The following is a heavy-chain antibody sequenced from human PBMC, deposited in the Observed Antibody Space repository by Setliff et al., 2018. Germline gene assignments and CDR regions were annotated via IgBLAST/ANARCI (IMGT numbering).Heavy chain of an antibody. J-gene: IGHJ5*01. CDR1: GFIFNNYA. CDR3: ARDRGGTNPWFDS. Sequence: GGSLRLSCAASGFIFNNYAISWVRQVPGRGLQWVSIIYGDGTTIYYADSVKGRFTISRDSSKDTVYLQMNSLTAEDTAMYYCARDRGGTNPWFDSWGQGTLVTVSS. D-gene: IGHD3-10*01. V-gene: IGHV3-23*03. CDR2: IYGDGTTI.